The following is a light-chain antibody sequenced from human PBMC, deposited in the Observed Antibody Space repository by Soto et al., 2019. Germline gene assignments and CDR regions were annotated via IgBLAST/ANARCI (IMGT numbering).Light chain of an antibody. CDR2: GAS. CDR3: QQYDNSAPLS. Sequence: EIVMTQSPATLSVSPGERATLSCRASQSVSSNLAWYQQKPGQAPRLLIYGASTRATGIPARFSGSGSWTEFTLTIGRLEPEDFALYYCQQYDNSAPLSFGGGTKV. V-gene: IGKV3-15*01. J-gene: IGKJ4*01. CDR1: QSVSSN.